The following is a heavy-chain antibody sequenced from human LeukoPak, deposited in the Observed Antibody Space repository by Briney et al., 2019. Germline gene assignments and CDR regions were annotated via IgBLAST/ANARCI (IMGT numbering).Heavy chain of an antibody. CDR2: LNWNSGGI. Sequence: PGGSLRLSCAASGFTFDDYAMHWVRQAPGKGLEWVSGLNWNSGGIVYADSVKGRFTISRDNAKGSLYLQMNSLRAEDTAVYYCARDGVYNWNSGWAFDIWGQGTMVTVSS. J-gene: IGHJ3*02. CDR1: GFTFDDYA. D-gene: IGHD1-20*01. CDR3: ARDGVYNWNSGWAFDI. V-gene: IGHV3-9*01.